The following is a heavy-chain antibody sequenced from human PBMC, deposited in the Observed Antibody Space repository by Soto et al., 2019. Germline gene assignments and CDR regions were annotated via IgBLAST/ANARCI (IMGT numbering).Heavy chain of an antibody. J-gene: IGHJ6*02. CDR2: IYPGDSET. D-gene: IGHD2-21*02. CDR3: ARRSYCDGDCTRRPYDYYGMDV. V-gene: IGHV5-51*01. CDR1: GYSFTSYH. Sequence: EVQLVQSGAEVKKPGESLKISCKGSGYSFTSYHIVWVRQMPGKGLEWMGIIYPGDSETRYSPSLQVQVTMSADKSTSTACLQWSSLKASDTAMYYCARRSYCDGDCTRRPYDYYGMDVWGQGTTVTVSS.